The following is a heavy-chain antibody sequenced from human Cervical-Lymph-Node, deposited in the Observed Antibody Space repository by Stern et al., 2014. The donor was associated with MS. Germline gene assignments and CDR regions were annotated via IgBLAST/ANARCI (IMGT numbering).Heavy chain of an antibody. CDR2: LLYDGSDT. Sequence: VQLVESGGGVVQPGRSMRLTCTVSGFTFSSYGMHWVRQAPGKGLEWVSVLLYDGSDTYYADSVKGRFTISRDNTKNTLYLEMRRLRREDTAVYYCVKRGITEVRGVRLGDYWGPGTLVIVSS. D-gene: IGHD3-10*01. CDR1: GFTFSSYG. J-gene: IGHJ4*02. V-gene: IGHV3-30*18. CDR3: VKRGITEVRGVRLGDY.